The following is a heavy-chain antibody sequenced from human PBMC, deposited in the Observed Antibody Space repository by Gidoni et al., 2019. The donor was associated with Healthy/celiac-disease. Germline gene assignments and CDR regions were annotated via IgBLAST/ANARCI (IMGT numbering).Heavy chain of an antibody. CDR1: GFTFSSYA. CDR2: ISGVGGST. D-gene: IGHD3-3*01. J-gene: IGHJ4*02. V-gene: IGHV3-23*01. CDR3: AGRAPSFTIFGVVIIDLDY. Sequence: EVQLLESGGGLVQPGGSLRLSCAASGFTFSSYAMSWVRQAPGKGLEWVSAISGVGGSTYYADSVKGRFTISRDNSKNTLYLQMNSLRAEDTAVYYCAGRAPSFTIFGVVIIDLDYWGQGTLVTVSS.